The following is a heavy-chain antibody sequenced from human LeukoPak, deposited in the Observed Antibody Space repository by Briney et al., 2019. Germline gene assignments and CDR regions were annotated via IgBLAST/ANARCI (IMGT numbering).Heavy chain of an antibody. J-gene: IGHJ4*02. V-gene: IGHV1-46*01. Sequence: ASVKVSCKASGYTFTSYYMHWVRQAPGQGLESMGIINPSGGSTSYAQKFQGRVTMTRDTSTSTVYMELSRLRSEDTAVYYCARGYPGYYDFWSGYYNFDYWRQGTLVTVFS. CDR3: ARGYPGYYDFWSGYYNFDY. CDR1: GYTFTSYY. D-gene: IGHD3-3*01. CDR2: INPSGGST.